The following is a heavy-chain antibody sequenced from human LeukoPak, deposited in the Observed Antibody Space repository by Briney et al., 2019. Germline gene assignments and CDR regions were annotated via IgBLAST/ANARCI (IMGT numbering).Heavy chain of an antibody. CDR2: IKTDGSEI. D-gene: IGHD6-6*01. Sequence: GGSLRLSCVASGFTFSSYWMTWVRQAPGKGLEWVANIKTDGSEIYYVDSVKGRFTISRDNAKNSLYLQMHSRTAGDTAVSICARADPSIAARLYRSSFFNYYYYMIVWGEGTPVTVSS. CDR1: GFTFSSYW. J-gene: IGHJ6*03. CDR3: ARADPSIAARLYRSSFFNYYYYMIV. V-gene: IGHV3-7*01.